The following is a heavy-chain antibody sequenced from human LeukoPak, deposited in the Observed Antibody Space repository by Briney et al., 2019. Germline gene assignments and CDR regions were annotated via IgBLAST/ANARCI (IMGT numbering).Heavy chain of an antibody. Sequence: SETLSLTCAVYGGSFSGYYWRWLRQPPGKGLEGVGEINHSGSTNYNPSLKSRVTISVDTSKNQFSLKLSSVTAADTAVYYCARGYSSSWVLDYWGQGTLVTVSS. CDR3: ARGYSSSWVLDY. J-gene: IGHJ4*02. CDR1: GGSFSGYY. D-gene: IGHD6-13*01. V-gene: IGHV4-34*01. CDR2: INHSGST.